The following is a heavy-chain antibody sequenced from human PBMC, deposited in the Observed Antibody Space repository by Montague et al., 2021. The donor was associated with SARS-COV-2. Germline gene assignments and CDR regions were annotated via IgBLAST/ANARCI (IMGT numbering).Heavy chain of an antibody. CDR2: INHSGST. CDR3: ARGRAVTTFYYYYYGMDV. D-gene: IGHD4-17*01. J-gene: IGHJ6*02. CDR1: GGSFSGYY. V-gene: IGHV4-34*01. Sequence: SETLSLTCAVYGGSFSGYYWSWIRQPPGKGLEWIGEINHSGSTNYNPSLKSRVTISVDTSKNQFSQKLSSVTAADTAVYYCARGRAVTTFYYYYYGMDVWGQGTTVTVSS.